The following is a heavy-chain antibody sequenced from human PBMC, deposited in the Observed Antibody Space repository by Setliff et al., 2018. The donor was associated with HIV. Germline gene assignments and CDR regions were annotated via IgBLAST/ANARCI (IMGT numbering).Heavy chain of an antibody. Sequence: SETLSLTCTVSGGSISSDYWSWIRQPPGKGLEWIWHTYYYGGVKYNPSLKGRVTISVDTSKSQFSLKQMSLTAADTAVYYCARGNYYESGTYYKDGDYYYYSSTDVWGKGTTVTVSS. J-gene: IGHJ6*03. CDR3: ARGNYYESGTYYKDGDYYYYSSTDV. V-gene: IGHV4-59*08. D-gene: IGHD3-10*01. CDR1: GGSISSDY. CDR2: TYYYGGV.